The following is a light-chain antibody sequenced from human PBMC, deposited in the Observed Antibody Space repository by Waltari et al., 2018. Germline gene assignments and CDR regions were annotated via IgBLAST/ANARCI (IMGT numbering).Light chain of an antibody. J-gene: IGLJ3*02. CDR2: SNK. CDR3: AAWDDSLNGPNWV. V-gene: IGLV1-44*01. CDR1: SSNIGSNT. Sequence: QSVLTQPPSASGTPGQRVTISCSGSSSNIGSNTVNWYQQLPGTAPKLLIYSNKHRPSGVPDRFSGSKSGTSASLAISGRQSEDEADYYCAAWDDSLNGPNWVFGGGTKLTVL.